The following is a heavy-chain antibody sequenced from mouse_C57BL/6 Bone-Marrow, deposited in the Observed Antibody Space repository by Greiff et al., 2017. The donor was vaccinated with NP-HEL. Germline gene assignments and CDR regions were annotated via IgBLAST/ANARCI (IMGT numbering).Heavy chain of an antibody. CDR1: GFTFSDYG. V-gene: IGHV5-17*01. D-gene: IGHD2-5*01. CDR3: ARTSNPYYYAMDY. Sequence: DVQLQESGGGLVKPGGSLKLSCAASGFTFSDYGMHWVRQAPEKGLEWVAYISSGSSTIYYADTVKGRFTISRDNAKNTLFLQMTSLRSEDTAMYYCARTSNPYYYAMDYWGQGTSVTVSS. J-gene: IGHJ4*01. CDR2: ISSGSSTI.